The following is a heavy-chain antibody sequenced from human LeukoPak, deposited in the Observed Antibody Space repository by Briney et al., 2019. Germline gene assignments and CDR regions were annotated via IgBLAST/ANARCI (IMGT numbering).Heavy chain of an antibody. V-gene: IGHV1-24*01. CDR2: FDPEDGET. D-gene: IGHD2-8*01. J-gene: IGHJ4*02. CDR1: GYTLTELS. CDR3: ARVGPMVDY. Sequence: ASVKVSCKVSGYTLTELSMHWVRQAPGKGLEWMGGFDPEDGETIYAQKFQGRVTMTRDTSTSTVYMELSSLRSEDTAVYFCARVGPMVDYWGQGTLVTVSS.